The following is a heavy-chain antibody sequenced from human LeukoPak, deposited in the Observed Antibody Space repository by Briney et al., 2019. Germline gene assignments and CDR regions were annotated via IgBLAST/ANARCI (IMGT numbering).Heavy chain of an antibody. CDR2: ISAYNGNT. V-gene: IGHV1-18*01. J-gene: IGHJ4*02. D-gene: IGHD3-16*02. Sequence: ASVKVSCKASGYTFTSYGISWVRQVPGQGLEWMGWISAYNGNTNYAQKLQGRVTMTTDTSTSTAYMELRSLRSDDTAVYYCARGRLRLGELSVPDYWGQRTLVTVSS. CDR3: ARGRLRLGELSVPDY. CDR1: GYTFTSYG.